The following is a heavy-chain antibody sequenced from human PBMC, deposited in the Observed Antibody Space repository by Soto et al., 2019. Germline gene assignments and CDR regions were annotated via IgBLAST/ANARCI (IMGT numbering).Heavy chain of an antibody. CDR1: GYTFTGYY. CDR2: INPNSGGT. D-gene: IGHD4-4*01. J-gene: IGHJ6*03. Sequence: ASVKVSCKASGYTFTGYYMHWVRQAPGQGLEWMGWINPNSGGTNYAQKFQGWVTMTRDTSISTAYMELSRLRSDDTAVYYCARGVARNLYYYYYYMDVWGKGTTVTVSS. V-gene: IGHV1-2*04. CDR3: ARGVARNLYYYYYYMDV.